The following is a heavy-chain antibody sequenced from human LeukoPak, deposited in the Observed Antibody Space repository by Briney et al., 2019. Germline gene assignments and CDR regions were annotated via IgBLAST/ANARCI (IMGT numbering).Heavy chain of an antibody. J-gene: IGHJ4*02. CDR1: GYTFSGYY. Sequence: GASVKVSCKASGYTFSGYYMHWVRQAPGQGLEWMGWTNPNSGGTNYAQKFQGRVTMTRDTSISTAYMELRRLRSDDTAVYYCAGGSGDYSPDYWGQGTLVTVSS. V-gene: IGHV1-2*02. CDR3: AGGSGDYSPDY. CDR2: TNPNSGGT. D-gene: IGHD3-22*01.